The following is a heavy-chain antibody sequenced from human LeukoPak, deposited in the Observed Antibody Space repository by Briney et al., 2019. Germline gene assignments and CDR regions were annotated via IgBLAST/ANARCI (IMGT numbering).Heavy chain of an antibody. J-gene: IGHJ4*02. Sequence: GGSLRLSCAASGFTFSSYAMSWVRQAPGKGLEWVSAISGSGGSTYYADSVKGRFTISRDNAKNSLYLQMNSLRAEDTAVYYCARDQNYGSSSQKFDYWGQGTLVTVSS. CDR3: ARDQNYGSSSQKFDY. V-gene: IGHV3-23*01. D-gene: IGHD6-6*01. CDR2: ISGSGGST. CDR1: GFTFSSYA.